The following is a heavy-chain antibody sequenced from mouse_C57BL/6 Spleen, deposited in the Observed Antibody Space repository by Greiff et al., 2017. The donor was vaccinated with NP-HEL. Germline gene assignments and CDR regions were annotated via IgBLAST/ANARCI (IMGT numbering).Heavy chain of an antibody. V-gene: IGHV1-69*01. CDR1: GYTFTSYW. CDR3: ASPLLGYAMDY. D-gene: IGHD1-2*01. Sequence: QVQLQQPGAELVMPGASVKLSCKASGYTFTSYWMHWVKQRPGQGLEWIGEIDPANGNTKYAPKFQGKATITADTSSNTAYLQLSSLTSEDTAIYYCASPLLGYAMDYWGQGTSVTVSS. J-gene: IGHJ4*01. CDR2: IDPANGNT.